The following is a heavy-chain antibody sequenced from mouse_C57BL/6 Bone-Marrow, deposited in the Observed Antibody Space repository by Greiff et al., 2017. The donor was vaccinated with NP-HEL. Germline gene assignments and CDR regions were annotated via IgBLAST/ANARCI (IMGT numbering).Heavy chain of an antibody. Sequence: VQLQQSGAELARPGASVKLSCKASGYTFTSYGISWVKQRTGQGLEWIGEIYPRGGNTYYNEKFKGKATLTADKSSSTAYMELRSLTSEDSAVYFCAPAMMVTTGAMDYWGQGTSVTVSS. CDR2: IYPRGGNT. CDR1: GYTFTSYG. J-gene: IGHJ4*01. CDR3: APAMMVTTGAMDY. V-gene: IGHV1-81*01. D-gene: IGHD2-3*01.